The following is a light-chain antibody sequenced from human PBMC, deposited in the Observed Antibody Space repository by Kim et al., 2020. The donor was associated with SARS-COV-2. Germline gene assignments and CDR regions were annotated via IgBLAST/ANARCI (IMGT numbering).Light chain of an antibody. Sequence: EIVLTQSPATLSLSPGERATLSCRASQSVSSYLAWYQQKPGQAPRLLIYDASNRATGIPARFSGSGSGKDFTLTISSLEPEDFAVYYCQQRSNWPSSFGPGTKVDI. CDR1: QSVSSY. CDR3: QQRSNWPSS. CDR2: DAS. J-gene: IGKJ3*01. V-gene: IGKV3-11*01.